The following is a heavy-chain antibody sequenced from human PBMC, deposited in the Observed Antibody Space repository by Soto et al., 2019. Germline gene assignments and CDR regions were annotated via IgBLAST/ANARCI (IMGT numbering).Heavy chain of an antibody. Sequence: EVQLVESGGGLVKPGGSLRLSCAASGFIFSSYSMNWVRQAPGKGLEWVSSISSSSSYIYYADSVKGRFTISRDNAKNSLYLQMNSLRAEDTAVYYCARDSSSWYGIDYWGQGTLVTVSS. J-gene: IGHJ4*02. CDR2: ISSSSSYI. D-gene: IGHD6-13*01. CDR1: GFIFSSYS. V-gene: IGHV3-21*01. CDR3: ARDSSSWYGIDY.